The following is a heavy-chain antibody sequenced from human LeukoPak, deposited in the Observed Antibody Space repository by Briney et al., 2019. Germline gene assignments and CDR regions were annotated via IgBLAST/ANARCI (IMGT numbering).Heavy chain of an antibody. V-gene: IGHV3-23*01. Sequence: GGSLRLSCAASGFSLRTYAMNWVRQVPGKGLEWVPSIGGSDDTTYYADSVKGRFTISSDFSTNTVSLQMTSLRAEDTAVYVCAKGLVVNDNYFDNWGQGTLVTVPS. D-gene: IGHD2-2*01. CDR2: IGGSDDTT. CDR1: GFSLRTYA. CDR3: AKGLVVNDNYFDN. J-gene: IGHJ4*02.